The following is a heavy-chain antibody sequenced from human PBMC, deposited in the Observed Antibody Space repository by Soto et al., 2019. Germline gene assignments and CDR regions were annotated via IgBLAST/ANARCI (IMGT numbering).Heavy chain of an antibody. J-gene: IGHJ4*02. CDR2: IYYSGNA. Sequence: SETLSLTCTVSGGSISSGGYYWSWIRQHPGKGLEWIGYIYYSGNAYYNPSLKSRLTISVDSSRHQFSLKLSSVTAADTAVYFCARLNWISFYFDFRGQGTPVTVSS. CDR3: ARLNWISFYFDF. V-gene: IGHV4-39*01. CDR1: GGSISSGGYY. D-gene: IGHD1-20*01.